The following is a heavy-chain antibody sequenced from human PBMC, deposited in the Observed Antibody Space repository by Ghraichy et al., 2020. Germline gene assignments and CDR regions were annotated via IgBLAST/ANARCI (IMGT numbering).Heavy chain of an antibody. Sequence: ALVKVSCKASGYTFTGYYMHWVRQAPGQGLEWMGWINPNSGGTNYAQKFQGRVTMTRDTSISTAYMELSRLRSDDTAVYYCARSRSGSLKGDYWGQGTLVTVSS. D-gene: IGHD1-26*01. CDR1: GYTFTGYY. CDR3: ARSRSGSLKGDY. V-gene: IGHV1-2*02. CDR2: INPNSGGT. J-gene: IGHJ4*02.